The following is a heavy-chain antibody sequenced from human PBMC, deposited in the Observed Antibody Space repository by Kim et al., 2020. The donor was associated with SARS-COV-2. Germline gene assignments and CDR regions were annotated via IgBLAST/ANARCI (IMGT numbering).Heavy chain of an antibody. J-gene: IGHJ4*02. V-gene: IGHV3-23*01. Sequence: GGSLRLSCAASGFPFGNTDMSWVRQTPGRGLQWVSTISPTGGSTFYADSVKGRFTISRDNSKNTLSLQMNGLRADYTAVYYCAKNRGIYFWGQGVLATVS. CDR3: AKNRGIYF. CDR2: ISPTGGST. D-gene: IGHD3-3*01. CDR1: GFPFGNTD.